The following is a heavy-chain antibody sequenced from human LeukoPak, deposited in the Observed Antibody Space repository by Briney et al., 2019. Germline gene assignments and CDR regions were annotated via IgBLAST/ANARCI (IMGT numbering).Heavy chain of an antibody. J-gene: IGHJ4*02. D-gene: IGHD3-9*01. Sequence: PGGSLRLSCVASGLTFSSLGMHWVRQAPGKGLEWVAVISSDGSKKNYADSVKGRLTLSRDNSKNTVYLQVDSLRTEDTAVYYCAKGRQYSFDYLIDYWGQGTLVTVSS. CDR1: GLTFSSLG. CDR3: AKGRQYSFDYLIDY. CDR2: ISSDGSKK. V-gene: IGHV3-30*18.